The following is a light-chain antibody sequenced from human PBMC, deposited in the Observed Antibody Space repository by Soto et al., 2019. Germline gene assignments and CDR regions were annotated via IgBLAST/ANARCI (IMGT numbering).Light chain of an antibody. CDR1: SSNIGNNY. V-gene: IGLV1-51*01. CDR2: DNN. Sequence: QSVLTQPPSVSAAPGQKVTISCSGSSSNIGNNYVSWYQQLPGTAPKLLIYDNNWRPSGIPDRFSGSKSGTSATLVITGLQTGDEADYYCGTWDSSLSSVFGTGTKLTVL. CDR3: GTWDSSLSSV. J-gene: IGLJ1*01.